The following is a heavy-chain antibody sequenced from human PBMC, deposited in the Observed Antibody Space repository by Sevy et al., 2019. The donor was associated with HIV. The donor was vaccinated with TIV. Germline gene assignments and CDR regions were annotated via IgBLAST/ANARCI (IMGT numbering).Heavy chain of an antibody. CDR3: ADQDIVAFPGVRAFDY. J-gene: IGHJ4*02. Sequence: SGTTLVNPTQTLTLTCTFSGFSLSTSGVGVGWIRQPPGKALEWLALMYWDDDKRYSPSLKGRLTITKDTSKNQVVLKTTNMDPVDTATYYCADQDIVAFPGVRAFDYWGQGTLVTVSS. CDR1: GFSLSTSGVG. CDR2: MYWDDDK. V-gene: IGHV2-5*02. D-gene: IGHD5-12*01.